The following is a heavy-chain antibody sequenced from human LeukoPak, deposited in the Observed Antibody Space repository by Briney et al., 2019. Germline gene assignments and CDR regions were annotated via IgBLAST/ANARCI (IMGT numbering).Heavy chain of an antibody. Sequence: GASVKVSCKASGYTFTGYYMHWVRQAPGQGLEWMGRINPNSGGTNYAQKFQGRVTMTRDTSISTAYMELSRLRSDDTAVYYCARDFEEGYDFWSGYYSWFDPWGQGTLVTVSS. D-gene: IGHD3-3*01. CDR1: GYTFTGYY. CDR2: INPNSGGT. CDR3: ARDFEEGYDFWSGYYSWFDP. J-gene: IGHJ5*02. V-gene: IGHV1-2*06.